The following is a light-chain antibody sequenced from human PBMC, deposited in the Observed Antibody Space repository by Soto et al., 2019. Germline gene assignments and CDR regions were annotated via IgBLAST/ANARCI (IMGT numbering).Light chain of an antibody. CDR2: WAS. J-gene: IGKJ2*01. V-gene: IGKV4-1*01. CDR1: PSVLQSADNKNR. CDR3: QQYYSSPFT. Sequence: DLVMTQSPDSLAVSLGERATINCKSSPSVLQSADNKNRLTWYQQKPGQPPRLLIYWASFRESGVPDRFSGSGSGTDFTLTISSLQAEDVAVYYCQQYYSSPFTFGQGPNCRSN.